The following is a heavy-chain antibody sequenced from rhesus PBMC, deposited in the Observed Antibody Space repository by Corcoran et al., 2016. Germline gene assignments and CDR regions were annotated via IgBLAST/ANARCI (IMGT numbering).Heavy chain of an antibody. D-gene: IGHD3-9*01. Sequence: EVKLVESGGGLVQPGGSLRLSCAASGFTFSSYDMSWVRRAPGKGLEWVSYISDSGKTIYYADSVKGRFTMSRDNAKNSLFLQMSSLRAEDTAVYYCTRDLNSRGGGYYGLDSWGQGVVVTVSS. CDR1: GFTFSSYD. J-gene: IGHJ6*01. CDR2: ISDSGKTI. V-gene: IGHV3-136*01. CDR3: TRDLNSRGGGYYGLDS.